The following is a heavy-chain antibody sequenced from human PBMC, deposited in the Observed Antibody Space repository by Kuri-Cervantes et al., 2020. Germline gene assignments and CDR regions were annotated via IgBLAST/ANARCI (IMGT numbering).Heavy chain of an antibody. Sequence: GESLKISCAASGFTFSSYWMSWVRQAPGKGLEWVSSISSSSNYIYYAGSVKGRFTISRDNAKNSLYLQMNSLRAEDTAVYYCARFRGYCSSTSCSPVGYWGQGTLVTVSS. V-gene: IGHV3-21*04. D-gene: IGHD2-2*01. CDR2: ISSSSNYI. CDR3: ARFRGYCSSTSCSPVGY. J-gene: IGHJ4*02. CDR1: GFTFSSYW.